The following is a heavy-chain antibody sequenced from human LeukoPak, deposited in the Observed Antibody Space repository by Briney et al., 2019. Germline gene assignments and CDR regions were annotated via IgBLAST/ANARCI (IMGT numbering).Heavy chain of an antibody. Sequence: GGSLRLSCAASGFTFSSYAMSWVRQAPGKGLEWVSAISGSGGSTYYADSVKGRFTISRDNPKNTLYLQMNSLRAEDTAVYYCAKADFGFGVFDYWGQGTLVTVSS. CDR3: AKADFGFGVFDY. CDR2: ISGSGGST. CDR1: GFTFSSYA. J-gene: IGHJ4*02. D-gene: IGHD3-10*01. V-gene: IGHV3-23*01.